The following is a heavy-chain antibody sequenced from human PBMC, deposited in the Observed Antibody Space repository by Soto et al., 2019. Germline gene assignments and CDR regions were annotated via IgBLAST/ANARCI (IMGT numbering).Heavy chain of an antibody. Sequence: SETLSLTCAVYGGSFSGYYWSWIRQPPGKGLEWIGEINHSGSTNYNPSLKSRVTISVDTSKNQFSLKLSSVTAADTAVYYCARGERGYSYGRYYYYYGMDVWGQGTTVTVSS. J-gene: IGHJ6*02. CDR2: INHSGST. CDR1: GGSFSGYY. D-gene: IGHD5-18*01. CDR3: ARGERGYSYGRYYYYYGMDV. V-gene: IGHV4-34*01.